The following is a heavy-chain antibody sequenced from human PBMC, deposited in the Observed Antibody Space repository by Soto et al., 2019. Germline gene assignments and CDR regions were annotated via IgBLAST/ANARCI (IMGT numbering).Heavy chain of an antibody. V-gene: IGHV2-70*01. CDR3: ARIRDYYDSSGYSWFDY. D-gene: IGHD3-22*01. CDR2: IDWDDDK. J-gene: IGHJ4*02. Sequence: SGPTLVNPTQTLTLTCTFSGFSLSTSGMCVSWIRQPPGKALEWLALIDWDDDKYYSTSLKTRLTISKDTSKNQVVLTMTNMDPVDTATYYCARIRDYYDSSGYSWFDYWGQGTLVTVSS. CDR1: GFSLSTSGMC.